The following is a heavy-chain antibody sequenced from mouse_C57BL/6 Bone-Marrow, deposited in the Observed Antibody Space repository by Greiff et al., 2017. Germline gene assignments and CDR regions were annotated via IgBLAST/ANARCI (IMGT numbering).Heavy chain of an antibody. CDR3: TSTVPLDY. CDR2: ISPGHSDT. J-gene: IGHJ2*01. V-gene: IGHV1-5*01. D-gene: IGHD1-1*01. Sequence: VQLQQSGTVLARPGASVKMSCKTSGYTFTSYWLHWVKQRPGQGLEWIGAISPGHSDTSYNQKFKGKAKLTAVTSASTAYMELSSLTNEDSAVYYFTSTVPLDYWGQGTTLTVSS. CDR1: GYTFTSYW.